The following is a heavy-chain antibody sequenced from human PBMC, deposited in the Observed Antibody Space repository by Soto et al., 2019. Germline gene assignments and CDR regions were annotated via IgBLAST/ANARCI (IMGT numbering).Heavy chain of an antibody. D-gene: IGHD5-12*01. V-gene: IGHV1-69*02. Sequence: QVQLVQSGAEVKKPGSSVKVSCKASGGTFSSYTISWVRQAPGQGLEWMGRIIPILGIANYAQKFQGRVTITADKSTSTAYMELSSLRSEDTAVYYCARAYSGHDNYYFDYWGQGTLVTVSS. CDR1: GGTFSSYT. J-gene: IGHJ4*02. CDR3: ARAYSGHDNYYFDY. CDR2: IIPILGIA.